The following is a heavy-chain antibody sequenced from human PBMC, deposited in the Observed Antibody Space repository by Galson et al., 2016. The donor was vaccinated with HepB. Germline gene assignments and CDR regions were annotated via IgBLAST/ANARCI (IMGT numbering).Heavy chain of an antibody. CDR2: IYWDDDK. J-gene: IGHJ5*02. V-gene: IGHV2-5*02. Sequence: PALVKPTQTLTLTCTFSGFSLSTRGVGVGWLRQPPGKALEWLTLIYWDDDKRYNPSLKSRLTITKDTSKNQVVLTVTNMEPVDTATYYCARWTYVDFWGGSEYNSFEPWGQGTLLTVSS. D-gene: IGHD3-3*01. CDR3: ARWTYVDFWGGSEYNSFEP. CDR1: GFSLSTRGVG.